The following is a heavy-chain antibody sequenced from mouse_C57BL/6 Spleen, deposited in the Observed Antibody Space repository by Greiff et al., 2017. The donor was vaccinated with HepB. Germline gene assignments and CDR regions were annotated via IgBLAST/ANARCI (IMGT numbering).Heavy chain of an antibody. CDR1: GYTFTSYW. CDR3: ARGGYNYGDY. Sequence: QVQLQQPGAELVKPGASVKLSCKASGYTFTSYWMQWVKQRPGQGLEWIGEIDPSDSYTNYNQKFKGKATLTVDTSSSTAYMQLSSLTSEDSAVYYCARGGYNYGDYWGQGTTLTVSS. V-gene: IGHV1-50*01. CDR2: IDPSDSYT. D-gene: IGHD3-1*01. J-gene: IGHJ2*01.